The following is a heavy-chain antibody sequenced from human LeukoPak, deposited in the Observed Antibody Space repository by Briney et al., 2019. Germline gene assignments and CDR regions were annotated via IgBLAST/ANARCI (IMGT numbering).Heavy chain of an antibody. J-gene: IGHJ4*02. D-gene: IGHD2-2*01. CDR3: ARGLGYCTSTTCLLPFDY. Sequence: GGSLRLSCAASGFTFSSSGMSWVRQAPGKGLECVSVIYSGGSTYYADSVKGRFTVSRDNSKNTLYLQMNSLRAEDTAMYYCARGLGYCTSTTCLLPFDYWGQGTLVTVSS. V-gene: IGHV3-53*01. CDR1: GFTFSSSG. CDR2: IYSGGST.